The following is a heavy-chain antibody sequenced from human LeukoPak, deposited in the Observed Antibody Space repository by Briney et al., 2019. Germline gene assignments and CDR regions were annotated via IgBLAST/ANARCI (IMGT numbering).Heavy chain of an antibody. D-gene: IGHD4-17*01. CDR2: ISGSGGST. J-gene: IGHJ4*02. CDR1: GFTFSSYA. Sequence: GGSLRLSCAASGFTFSSYAMSWVRQAPGKGLEWVSAISGSGGSTYYADSVKGRFTISRDNSKNTLYLQMNSLRAEDTAVYYCATWVYGDYEIDYWGQGALVTVSS. V-gene: IGHV3-23*01. CDR3: ATWVYGDYEIDY.